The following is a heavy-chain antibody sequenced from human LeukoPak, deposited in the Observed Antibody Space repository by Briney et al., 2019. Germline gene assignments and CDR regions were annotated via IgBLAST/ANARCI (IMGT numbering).Heavy chain of an antibody. V-gene: IGHV5-51*01. D-gene: IGHD3-22*01. J-gene: IGHJ3*02. CDR3: ARLPDYDSSGYSAFDI. Sequence: GESLKISCKGSGYSFTSYWIGWVRQMPGKGLEWMGIIYPGDSDTRYSPSFQGRVTISADKSISTAYLQWSSLKASDTAMYYCARLPDYDSSGYSAFDIWGQGTMVTVSS. CDR2: IYPGDSDT. CDR1: GYSFTSYW.